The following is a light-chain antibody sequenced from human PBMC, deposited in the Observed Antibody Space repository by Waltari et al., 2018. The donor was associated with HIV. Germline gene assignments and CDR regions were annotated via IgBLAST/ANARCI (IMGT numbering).Light chain of an antibody. J-gene: IGKJ3*01. CDR1: QSLLHRNGYNY. CDR3: MQALQTPFT. CDR2: LGS. Sequence: DIVMTQSPLSLPVTPGEPASISCRSSQSLLHRNGYNYLDWYLQKPGQSPQLLIYLGSNRASGVPDRFSGSGSGTYFTLKISRVEAEDVWVYYCMQALQTPFTFGPGTKVDIK. V-gene: IGKV2-28*01.